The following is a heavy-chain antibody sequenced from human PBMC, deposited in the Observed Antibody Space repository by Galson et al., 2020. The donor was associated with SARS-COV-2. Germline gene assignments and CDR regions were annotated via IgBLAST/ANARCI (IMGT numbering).Heavy chain of an antibody. CDR1: GFTFSSYA. CDR2: ISGSGGST. CDR3: APPIGRPYGSDY. J-gene: IGHJ4*02. Sequence: GESLKISCAASGFTFSSYAMSWVRQAPGKGLEWVSAISGSGGSTYYADSVKGRFTISRDNSKNTLYLQMNSLRAEDTAVYYCAPPIGRPYGSDYWGQGTLVTVSS. V-gene: IGHV3-23*01. D-gene: IGHD3-10*01.